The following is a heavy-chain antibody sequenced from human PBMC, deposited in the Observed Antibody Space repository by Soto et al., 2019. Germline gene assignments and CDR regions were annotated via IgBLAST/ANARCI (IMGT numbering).Heavy chain of an antibody. CDR2: INAGNGNT. CDR1: GYTFTGYA. J-gene: IGHJ4*02. Sequence: ASVKVSCKASGYTFTGYAMHWVRQAPGQRLEWMGWINAGNGNTKYSQKFQGRVTITRDTSASTAYMELSSLRSEDTAMYYCARVPFTIFGVVISEPLDYWGQGTLVTVSS. D-gene: IGHD3-3*01. V-gene: IGHV1-3*01. CDR3: ARVPFTIFGVVISEPLDY.